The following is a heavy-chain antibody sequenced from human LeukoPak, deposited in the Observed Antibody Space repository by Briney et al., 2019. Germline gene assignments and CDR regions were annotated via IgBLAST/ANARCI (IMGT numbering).Heavy chain of an antibody. CDR3: ARIPPFMKTSSYYGMDV. D-gene: IGHD3-16*01. CDR1: GFTFSSYS. Sequence: PGGSLRLSCAASGFTFSSYSMNWVRQAPGRGLEWFSCICGGGSLIYYADSMNGRFTISRDNAKNSLYLQRNSLRVENTAVYYCARIPPFMKTSSYYGMDVWGQGTTVTVSS. J-gene: IGHJ6*02. V-gene: IGHV3-21*01. CDR2: ICGGGSLI.